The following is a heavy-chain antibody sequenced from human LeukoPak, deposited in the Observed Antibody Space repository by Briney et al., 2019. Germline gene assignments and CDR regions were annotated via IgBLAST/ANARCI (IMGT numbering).Heavy chain of an antibody. D-gene: IGHD3-16*02. CDR3: AKQGDYDYVWGSYRPHHFDY. CDR1: GFTFSDYY. V-gene: IGHV3-11*01. J-gene: IGHJ4*02. Sequence: GGSLRLSCAASGFTFSDYYMSWIRQAPGKGLEWVSYISSSGSTIYYADSVKGRFTISRDNSKNTLYLQMNSLRAEDTAVYYCAKQGDYDYVWGSYRPHHFDYWGQGTLVTVSS. CDR2: ISSSGSTI.